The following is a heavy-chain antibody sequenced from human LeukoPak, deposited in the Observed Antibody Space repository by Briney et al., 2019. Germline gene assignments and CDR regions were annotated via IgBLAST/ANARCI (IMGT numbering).Heavy chain of an antibody. D-gene: IGHD3-10*01. J-gene: IGHJ3*02. CDR2: ISYDGSNK. CDR1: GFTFSNYD. V-gene: IGHV3-30*03. CDR3: ARGGSYYASGSYFAFDI. Sequence: GGSLRPSCAASGFTFSNYDMHWVRQAPGKGLEWVAVISYDGSNKYYADSVKGRFTISRDNSKNTLYLQMNSLRPQDTAVYYCARGGSYYASGSYFAFDIWGQGTMVTVSS.